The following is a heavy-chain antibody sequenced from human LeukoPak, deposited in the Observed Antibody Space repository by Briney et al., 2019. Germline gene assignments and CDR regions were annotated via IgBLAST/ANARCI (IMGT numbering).Heavy chain of an antibody. Sequence: SETLSLTCTVSGGSISSYYWSWIRQPPGKGLEWIGYIYYSGSTNYNPSLKSRVTISVDTSKNQFSLKLSSATAADTAVYYCARVLDYDFWSGPDYYYYGMDVWGQGTTVTVSS. V-gene: IGHV4-59*01. CDR3: ARVLDYDFWSGPDYYYYGMDV. J-gene: IGHJ6*02. D-gene: IGHD3-3*01. CDR1: GGSISSYY. CDR2: IYYSGST.